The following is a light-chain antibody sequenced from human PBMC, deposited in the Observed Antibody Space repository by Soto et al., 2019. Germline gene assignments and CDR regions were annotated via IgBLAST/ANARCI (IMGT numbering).Light chain of an antibody. J-gene: IGKJ1*01. CDR1: QSVSSN. CDR3: QQYGSSPRA. Sequence: EIVMTQSPATLSVSPGERATLSCRASQSVSSNLAWYQQKPGQAPRLLLYGSSSRATGVADRFSGSGSGTEFTLTIDRLEPEDFATYYCQQYGSSPRAFGQGTKVDIK. V-gene: IGKV3-20*01. CDR2: GSS.